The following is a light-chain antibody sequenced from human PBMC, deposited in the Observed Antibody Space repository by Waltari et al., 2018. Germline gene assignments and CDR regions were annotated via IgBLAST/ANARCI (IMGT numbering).Light chain of an antibody. CDR1: QSLFYSSNSKNY. J-gene: IGKJ3*01. CDR2: WAA. CDR3: HQYYSLFT. V-gene: IGKV4-1*01. Sequence: DIVMTQSPDSLAVSLGERATINCKSSQSLFYSSNSKNYLAWYQQKPGQSPKLLMYWAATRESGVPDRFSGSGSGTDFTLTISTLQAEDVAVYYCHQYYSLFTFGPGTKVDIK.